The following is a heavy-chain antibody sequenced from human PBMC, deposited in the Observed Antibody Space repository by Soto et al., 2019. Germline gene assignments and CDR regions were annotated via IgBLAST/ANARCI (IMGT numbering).Heavy chain of an antibody. D-gene: IGHD2-2*02. J-gene: IGHJ6*02. CDR1: GYTFTGYY. Sequence: GTSVKVSCKASGYTFTGYYMHWVRQAPGRGLEWMGWINPNSGGTNYAQKFQGRVTMTRDTSISTAYMELSRLRSDDTAVYYCARVLLSGPAAILLMDVWGQGTTVTVS. V-gene: IGHV1-2*02. CDR2: INPNSGGT. CDR3: ARVLLSGPAAILLMDV.